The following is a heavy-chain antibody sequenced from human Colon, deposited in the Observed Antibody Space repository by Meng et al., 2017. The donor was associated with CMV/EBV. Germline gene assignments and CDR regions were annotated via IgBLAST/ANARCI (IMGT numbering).Heavy chain of an antibody. CDR1: GYTVTHHG. J-gene: IGHJ4*02. CDR2: ISCYNGDT. V-gene: IGHV1-18*01. Sequence: QLQLLQAGGEVKKPGASVMVSCKASGYTVTHHGISWIRQAPGQGLEWLGWISCYNGDTNYAQKVQGRFTMTMDKSASTAYMDLRSLRSDDTAVYYCARDPSNTSGRYAYFDYWGQGTLVTVSS. D-gene: IGHD6-19*01. CDR3: ARDPSNTSGRYAYFDY.